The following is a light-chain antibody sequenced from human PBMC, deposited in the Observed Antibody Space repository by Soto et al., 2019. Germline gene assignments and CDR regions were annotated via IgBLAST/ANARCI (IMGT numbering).Light chain of an antibody. CDR3: AAWDDILNGVV. CDR1: SSNIGSNT. Sequence: QSVLTQPPSASGTPGQRVTISCSGSSSNIGSNTVNWYQQLPGTAPKLLIYSNTQRPSGVPHRFSGSKSGTSASLAISGLQSEDEADYYCAAWDDILNGVVFGGGTKLTVL. CDR2: SNT. J-gene: IGLJ2*01. V-gene: IGLV1-44*01.